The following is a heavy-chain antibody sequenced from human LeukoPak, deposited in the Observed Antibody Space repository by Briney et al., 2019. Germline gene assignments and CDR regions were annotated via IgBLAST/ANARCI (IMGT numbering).Heavy chain of an antibody. V-gene: IGHV3-23*01. CDR2: ITSSGDGT. J-gene: IGHJ4*02. Sequence: GGSLRLSCAASGFTFSIYAMSWVRQAPGKRLQWVSSITSSGDGTYYAGSVKGRFTISRDNSENMLYLQMNSLRVEDTAVYFCAKDRPNYYGSNGHYYRQDGDYWGQGTLVTVSS. CDR3: AKDRPNYYGSNGHYYRQDGDY. D-gene: IGHD3-22*01. CDR1: GFTFSIYA.